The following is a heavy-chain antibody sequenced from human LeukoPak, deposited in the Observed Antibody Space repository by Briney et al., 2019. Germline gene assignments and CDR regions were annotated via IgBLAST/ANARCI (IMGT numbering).Heavy chain of an antibody. CDR1: GFTFSSYE. V-gene: IGHV3-15*01. CDR2: IKSKTEGGTT. Sequence: GGSLRLSCAASGFTFSSYEMNWVRQAPGKGLEWVGRIKSKTEGGTTDYAAPVKGRFTISRDDSKSTLYLQMNSLKTEDTAVYYCTTAYYYGNSGYYHWGQGTLVTVSS. CDR3: TTAYYYGNSGYYH. D-gene: IGHD3-22*01. J-gene: IGHJ4*02.